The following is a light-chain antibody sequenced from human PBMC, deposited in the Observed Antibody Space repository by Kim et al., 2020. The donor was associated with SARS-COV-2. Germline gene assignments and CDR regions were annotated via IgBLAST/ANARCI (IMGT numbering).Light chain of an antibody. CDR2: AAS. Sequence: ASVGERVTITCLSSQSISNYLAWYQQKPGKVPKRLIYAASTLQSGVPSRFSGSGSGTDFTLTISSLQPEDVATYYCQKYNSAPLTVGGGTKVEIK. V-gene: IGKV1-27*01. CDR1: QSISNY. CDR3: QKYNSAPLT. J-gene: IGKJ4*01.